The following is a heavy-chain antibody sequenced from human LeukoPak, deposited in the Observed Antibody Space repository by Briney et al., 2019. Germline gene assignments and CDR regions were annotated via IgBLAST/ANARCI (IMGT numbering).Heavy chain of an antibody. J-gene: IGHJ5*02. CDR2: INPNSGGT. Sequence: GASVKVSCKASGYTFTGYYIHWVRQAPGQGLEWMGWINPNSGGTNYAQKFQGRVTMPRDTSITTAYMELSGLRSDDTAIYYCARGKLAAPGRTGYNWFDPWGQGTLVNVSS. V-gene: IGHV1-2*02. D-gene: IGHD6-13*01. CDR3: ARGKLAAPGRTGYNWFDP. CDR1: GYTFTGYY.